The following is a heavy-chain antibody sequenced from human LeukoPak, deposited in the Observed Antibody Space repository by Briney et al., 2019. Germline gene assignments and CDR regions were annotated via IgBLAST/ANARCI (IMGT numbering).Heavy chain of an antibody. CDR2: GNT. CDR3: ARLASSSWPLYYYYGMDV. Sequence: GNTGYAQKFQGRVPMTRSTSISTAYMELSSLRSEDTAVYYCARLASSSWPLYYYYGMDVWGQGTTVTVSS. V-gene: IGHV1-8*01. D-gene: IGHD6-13*01. J-gene: IGHJ6*02.